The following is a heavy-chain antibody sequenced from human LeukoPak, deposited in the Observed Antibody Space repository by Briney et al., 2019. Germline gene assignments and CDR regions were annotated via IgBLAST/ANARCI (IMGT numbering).Heavy chain of an antibody. CDR3: ARGYGLTGWFDP. J-gene: IGHJ5*02. D-gene: IGHD7-27*01. CDR1: GGTFSSYA. Sequence: ASVKVSCKASGGTFSSYAISWVRQAPGQGLEWMGGIIPIFGTANYAQKFQGRVTITADESTSTAYMELSSLRSEDTAVYYCARGYGLTGWFDPWGQGTLVTVSS. CDR2: IIPIFGTA. V-gene: IGHV1-69*13.